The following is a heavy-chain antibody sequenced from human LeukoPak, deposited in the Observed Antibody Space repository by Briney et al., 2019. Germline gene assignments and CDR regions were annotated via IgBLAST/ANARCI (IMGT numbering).Heavy chain of an antibody. CDR1: GGSISSYY. V-gene: IGHV4-59*01. J-gene: IGHJ5*02. Sequence: SETLSLTCTVSGGSISSYYWSWIRQPPGKGLEWIGYIYYSGSTNYNPSLKSRVTISADTSKNQFSLKLSSVTAADTAVYYCARVTYYYDSSGYSSWFDPWGQGTLVTVSS. CDR2: IYYSGST. D-gene: IGHD3-22*01. CDR3: ARVTYYYDSSGYSSWFDP.